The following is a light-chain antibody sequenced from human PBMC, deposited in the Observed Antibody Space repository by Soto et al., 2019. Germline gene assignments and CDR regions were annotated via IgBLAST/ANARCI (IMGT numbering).Light chain of an antibody. CDR3: QQYGTSLYI. CDR2: GAS. CDR1: QSVSSSY. Sequence: EIVLTQSPCTLSLSPGEGATLSCRASQSVSSSYLAWYQQKPGQAPRLLIYGASSRATGIPDRFSGSGSGTDFTLTISRLEPEDFAVYYCQQYGTSLYIFGQGTRLEIK. V-gene: IGKV3-20*01. J-gene: IGKJ5*01.